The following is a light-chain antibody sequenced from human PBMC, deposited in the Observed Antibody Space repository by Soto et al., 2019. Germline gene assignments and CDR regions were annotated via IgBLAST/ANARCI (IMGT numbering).Light chain of an antibody. Sequence: DIQMTQSPFSLSASVGDRVTITCRASQSISSYLNWYQQKPGKAPKLLIYAASSLQSGVPSRFSGSGSGTDFTLTISSLQPEDFATYYCQQSYSGFTFGPGTKVDIK. CDR3: QQSYSGFT. V-gene: IGKV1-39*01. CDR1: QSISSY. CDR2: AAS. J-gene: IGKJ3*01.